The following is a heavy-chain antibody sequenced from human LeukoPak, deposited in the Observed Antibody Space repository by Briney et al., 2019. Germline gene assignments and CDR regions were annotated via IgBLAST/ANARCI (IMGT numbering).Heavy chain of an antibody. Sequence: PGGSLTLSCAASGFTFSSYSMNWVRQAPGKGLEWVSSISSSSSYIYYADSVKGRFTISRDNAKNSLYLQMNSLRAEDTAVYYCARDRDYYGSDYFDYWGQGTLVTVSS. D-gene: IGHD3-10*01. V-gene: IGHV3-21*01. CDR1: GFTFSSYS. J-gene: IGHJ4*02. CDR3: ARDRDYYGSDYFDY. CDR2: ISSSSSYI.